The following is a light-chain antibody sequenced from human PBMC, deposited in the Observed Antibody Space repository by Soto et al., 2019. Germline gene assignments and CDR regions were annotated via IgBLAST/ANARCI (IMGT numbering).Light chain of an antibody. Sequence: DIVMTQSPLSLPVTPGEPASISCRSSQSLLHSNGYNYLDWYLQKPGQSPHLLIYLVSNRASGGPDRFSGSGSGTDFTLKISRVEAEDVGVYYCMQALQTPVTFGQGTRLEIK. CDR1: QSLLHSNGYNY. J-gene: IGKJ5*01. CDR2: LVS. CDR3: MQALQTPVT. V-gene: IGKV2-28*01.